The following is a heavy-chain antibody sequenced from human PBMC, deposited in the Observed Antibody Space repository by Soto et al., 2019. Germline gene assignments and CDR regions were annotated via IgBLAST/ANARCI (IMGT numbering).Heavy chain of an antibody. CDR1: GFTFSSYG. V-gene: IGHV3-33*01. Sequence: QVQLVESGGGVVQPGRSLRLSCAASGFTFSSYGMHWVRQAPGKGLEWGAVIWYDGSNKYYADSVKGRLTISRDNSKNPLYLQMNSLRAEDTAVYYCAIDLAAAGTDWFDPWGQGTLVTVSS. CDR2: IWYDGSNK. CDR3: AIDLAAAGTDWFDP. J-gene: IGHJ5*02. D-gene: IGHD6-13*01.